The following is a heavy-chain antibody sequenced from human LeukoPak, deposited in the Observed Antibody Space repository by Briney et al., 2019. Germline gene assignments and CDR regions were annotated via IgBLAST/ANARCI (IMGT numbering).Heavy chain of an antibody. CDR2: ISGSGGST. V-gene: IGHV3-23*01. Sequence: GGSLRLSCAASGFTFSSYAMSWVRQAPGKGLEWVSAISGSGGSTYYADSVKGRFSISRDNSKNTLYLQMSSLSAEDTAVYYCAKDPRAGSGWGSFDSWGQGTLVTVSS. CDR3: AKDPRAGSGWGSFDS. J-gene: IGHJ4*02. D-gene: IGHD6-19*01. CDR1: GFTFSSYA.